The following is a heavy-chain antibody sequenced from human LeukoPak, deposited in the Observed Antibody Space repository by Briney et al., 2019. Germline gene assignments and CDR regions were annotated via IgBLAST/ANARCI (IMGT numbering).Heavy chain of an antibody. CDR1: GGTFSTFA. D-gene: IGHD1-1*01. CDR3: ARPYKRQLVHNYYYAMDV. Sequence: SVKVSCKASGGTFSTFAISWVRQAPGQGLEWLGGIIPVFTTTHYAQKFQGRVTITADESTNTIYMELSSLRSDDTAVYYCARPYKRQLVHNYYYAMDVWGQGTTVTVSS. CDR2: IIPVFTTT. J-gene: IGHJ6*02. V-gene: IGHV1-69*13.